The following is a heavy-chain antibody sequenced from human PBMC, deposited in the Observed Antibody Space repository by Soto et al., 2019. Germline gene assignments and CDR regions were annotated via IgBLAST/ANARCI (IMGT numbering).Heavy chain of an antibody. CDR1: GITVSGNY. CDR3: ARADYCSGGSCYPVLNY. J-gene: IGHJ4*02. D-gene: IGHD2-15*01. Sequence: PGGSLRLSCAVSGITVSGNYMTWVRQAPGKGLEWVSTIYTSGNTYYADSVKGRFTISRDNSKNMVYLQMNSLRAEDTAVYYCARADYCSGGSCYPVLNYWGQGTLVTVSS. V-gene: IGHV3-66*01. CDR2: IYTSGNT.